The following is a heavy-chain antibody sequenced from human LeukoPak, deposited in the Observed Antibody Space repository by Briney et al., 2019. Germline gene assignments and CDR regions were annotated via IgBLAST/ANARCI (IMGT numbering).Heavy chain of an antibody. CDR1: GVSITSSTYF. V-gene: IGHV4-61*02. CDR3: ARYSGTGYGMYYFDY. J-gene: IGHJ4*02. D-gene: IGHD1-1*01. Sequence: KSSETLSLTCSVSGVSITSSTYFWSWIRQPAGKALEWIGRMDFSGSTNYNPSLRSRVTLSLDTSKNQFSLKLSSVTAADTAVYYCARYSGTGYGMYYFDYWGQGTLVTVSS. CDR2: MDFSGST.